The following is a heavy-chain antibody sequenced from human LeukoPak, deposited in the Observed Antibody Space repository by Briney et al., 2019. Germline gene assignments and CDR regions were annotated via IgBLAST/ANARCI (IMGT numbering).Heavy chain of an antibody. CDR3: AELGITMIGGV. D-gene: IGHD3-10*02. J-gene: IGHJ6*04. CDR1: GFIFSDYY. V-gene: IGHV3-11*04. CDR2: SSSSGSRI. Sequence: GGSLRLSCAASGFIFSDYYMSWIRQAPGKGLEWVSNSSSSGSRINYADSVKGRFTISRDNAKNSLYLQMNSLRAEDTAVYYCAELGITMIGGVWGKGTTVTISS.